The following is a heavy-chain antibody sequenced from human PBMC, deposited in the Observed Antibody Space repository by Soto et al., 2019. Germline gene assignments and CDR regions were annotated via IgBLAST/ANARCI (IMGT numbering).Heavy chain of an antibody. Sequence: QVQLQESGPGLVKPSETLSLTCTVSGGSVSSGSYYWSWIRQPPGKGLECIGYIYYSGSTNYNPSLKSRVTTSVDTSKIQFSLKLSSVTAADTAVYYCARVSSSWGLVSYFDDWGQGTLVTVSS. V-gene: IGHV4-61*01. CDR3: ARVSSSWGLVSYFDD. J-gene: IGHJ4*02. CDR1: GGSVSSGSYY. D-gene: IGHD6-13*01. CDR2: IYYSGST.